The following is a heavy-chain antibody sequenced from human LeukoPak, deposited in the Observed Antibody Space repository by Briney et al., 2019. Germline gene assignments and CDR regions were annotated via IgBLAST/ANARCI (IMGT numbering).Heavy chain of an antibody. CDR3: ARRTIAPPLRFDP. J-gene: IGHJ5*02. D-gene: IGHD1/OR15-1a*01. CDR1: GYSFTSYW. Sequence: LGESLKISCKGSGYSFTSYWIGWVRQMPGKGLEWMGIIYPGDSDTRYSPSFQGQVTISADKSISTAYLQWSSPKASDTAMYYCARRTIAPPLRFDPWGQGTLVTVSS. V-gene: IGHV5-51*01. CDR2: IYPGDSDT.